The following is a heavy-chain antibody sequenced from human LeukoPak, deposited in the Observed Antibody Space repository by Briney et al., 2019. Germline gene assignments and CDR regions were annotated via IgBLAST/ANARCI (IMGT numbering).Heavy chain of an antibody. Sequence: GGSLRLSCAASGFSLGTYYMSWVRQAPGKGLEWVANIKQDGSEKHYVDSVKGRFTISRDNSKNSLYLQMGSLRAEDTAVYYCARDPRGSEYSHFDSWGQGTLVTVSS. V-gene: IGHV3-7*01. CDR1: GFSLGTYY. CDR2: IKQDGSEK. CDR3: ARDPRGSEYSHFDS. J-gene: IGHJ4*02. D-gene: IGHD2/OR15-2a*01.